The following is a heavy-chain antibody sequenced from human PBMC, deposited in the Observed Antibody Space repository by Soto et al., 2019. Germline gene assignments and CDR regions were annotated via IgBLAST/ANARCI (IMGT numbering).Heavy chain of an antibody. CDR3: ARGRPSYYGMDV. J-gene: IGHJ6*02. D-gene: IGHD6-6*01. V-gene: IGHV6-1*01. CDR1: GVSVSSSSAA. Sequence: SQTLSLTCALSGVSVSSSSAAWNWIRQSPLRGLEWLGRTYYRSKWYNDYAVSVKSRITISPDTSKNQFSLQLNSVTPEDTAVYYCARGRPSYYGMDVWGQGTTVTVSS. CDR2: TYYRSKWYN.